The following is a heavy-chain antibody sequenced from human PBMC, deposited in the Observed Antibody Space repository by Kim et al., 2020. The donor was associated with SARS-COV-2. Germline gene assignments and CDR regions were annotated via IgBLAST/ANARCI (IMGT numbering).Heavy chain of an antibody. D-gene: IGHD4-17*01. J-gene: IGHJ4*02. CDR2: IDPSDSYT. CDR1: GYSFTSYW. Sequence: GESLKISCKGSGYSFTSYWISWVRQMPGKGLEWMGRIDPSDSYTDYSPSFQGHVTISTDKSISTAYLQWSSLRASDTAMYYCARDEKLWASTVTTEGYWGQGTLVTVSS. V-gene: IGHV5-10-1*01. CDR3: ARDEKLWASTVTTEGY.